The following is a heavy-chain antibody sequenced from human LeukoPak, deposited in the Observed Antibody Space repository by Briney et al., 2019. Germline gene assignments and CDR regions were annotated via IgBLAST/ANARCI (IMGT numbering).Heavy chain of an antibody. J-gene: IGHJ5*02. D-gene: IGHD6-19*01. V-gene: IGHV1-2*02. CDR1: GYTFTGYY. CDR2: INPNSGGT. CDR3: ARDLLAVDGTARSSWFDP. Sequence: ASVKVSCKASGYTFTGYYMHWVRQAPGQGLEWMGWINPNSGGTNYAQKFQGRVTMTRDTSISTAYMELSRLRSDDTAVYYGARDLLAVDGTARSSWFDPWGQGTLVSVSS.